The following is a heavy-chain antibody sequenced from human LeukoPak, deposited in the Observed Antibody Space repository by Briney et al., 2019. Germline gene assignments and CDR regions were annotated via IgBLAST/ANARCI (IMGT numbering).Heavy chain of an antibody. Sequence: GGSLRLSCAASGFMFRSHWMHWVRQVPGKGLVWVSHISTDGTTTNYADSVKGRFTISRDNAKDTIYLQMNSLRVEDTAVYFCARSLGYSSGRWGPGTLVNVS. CDR3: ARSLGYSSGR. J-gene: IGHJ4*02. CDR1: GFMFRSHW. V-gene: IGHV3-74*01. CDR2: ISTDGTTT. D-gene: IGHD2-15*01.